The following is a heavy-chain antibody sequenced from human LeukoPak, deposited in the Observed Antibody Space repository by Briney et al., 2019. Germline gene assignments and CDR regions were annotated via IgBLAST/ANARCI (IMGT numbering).Heavy chain of an antibody. CDR3: ARRVVNNRNWYFNL. D-gene: IGHD4-23*01. J-gene: IGHJ2*01. CDR1: GYSFTSYW. V-gene: IGHV5-51*01. CDR2: IYPGDSNT. Sequence: PGESLKISCKGSGYSFTSYWIGWVRQMPGKGLEWMGIIYPGDSNTRYSPSFQGQVTISADKSTNTAYVQWSSLKASDTAMYYCARRVVNNRNWYFNLWGRGTLVTVSS.